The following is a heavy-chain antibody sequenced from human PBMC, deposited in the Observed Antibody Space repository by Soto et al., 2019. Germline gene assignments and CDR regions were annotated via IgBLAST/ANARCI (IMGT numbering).Heavy chain of an antibody. J-gene: IGHJ4*02. CDR2: VSAYNGNT. Sequence: QVQLVQSGAEVKKPGASMKVSCKASGFTFTSYGISWVRQAPGQGLERMGWVSAYNGNTHYAQKLQGRVTMTTDTYTTTAYMELRSLRSDDTAVYYCSRGGSSWQPHEDYWGQGTLVSVYS. CDR3: SRGGSSWQPHEDY. CDR1: GFTFTSYG. V-gene: IGHV1-18*01. D-gene: IGHD6-13*01.